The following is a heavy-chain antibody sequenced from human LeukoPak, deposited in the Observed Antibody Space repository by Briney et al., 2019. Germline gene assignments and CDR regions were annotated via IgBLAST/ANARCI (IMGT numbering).Heavy chain of an antibody. CDR3: ARRGTTVTSRYYYYYMDV. D-gene: IGHD4-17*01. J-gene: IGHJ6*03. Sequence: PSETLSLTCTVSGGSISSSSYYWGWIRQPPGKGLEWIGSIYYSGSTYYNPSLKSRVTISVDTSKNQFSLKLSSVTAADTAVYYCARRGTTVTSRYYYYYMDVWGKGITVTVSS. V-gene: IGHV4-39*01. CDR2: IYYSGST. CDR1: GGSISSSSYY.